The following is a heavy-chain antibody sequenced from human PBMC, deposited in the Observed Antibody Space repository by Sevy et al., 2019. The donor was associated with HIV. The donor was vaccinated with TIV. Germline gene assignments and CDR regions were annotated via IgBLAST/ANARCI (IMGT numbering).Heavy chain of an antibody. J-gene: IGHJ4*02. CDR3: AREERGDTGYSSFDY. CDR1: GFTFSSYS. V-gene: IGHV3-48*01. D-gene: IGHD3-9*01. CDR2: ISYSSGTI. Sequence: GGSLRLSCAASGFTFSSYSMNWVRQTPWKGLEWISYISYSSGTIYYADSVKGRFTISRDNAKNSLYLQMNSLRAEDTALYYCAREERGDTGYSSFDYWGQGILVTVSS.